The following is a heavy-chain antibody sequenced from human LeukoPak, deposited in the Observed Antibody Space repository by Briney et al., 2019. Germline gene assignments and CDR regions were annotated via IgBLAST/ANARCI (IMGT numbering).Heavy chain of an antibody. CDR3: AREGGTRDFYYYMDV. J-gene: IGHJ6*03. Sequence: SGGSLRLSCEASGFTFGSHAMYWVRQAPGKGLEWVSTISSVSTYIYYADSVKGRFTISRDNAKNSLHLQMTSLRAEDTAVYFCAREGGTRDFYYYMDVWGKGTTVTVSS. D-gene: IGHD2-2*01. CDR1: GFTFGSHA. V-gene: IGHV3-21*01. CDR2: ISSVSTYI.